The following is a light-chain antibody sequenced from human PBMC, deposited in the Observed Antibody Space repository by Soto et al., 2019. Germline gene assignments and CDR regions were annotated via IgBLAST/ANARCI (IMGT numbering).Light chain of an antibody. J-gene: IGLJ3*02. Sequence: QSALTQPASVSGSPGQSITISCTGTSSDVGGYNYVSWYQQHPGKAPKLMIYEVSNRPSGVSNRFSGSKSGNTASLTISGLQTEDEADYYCSVWDDSLSAWVFGGGTKLTVL. CDR3: SVWDDSLSAWV. CDR2: EVS. V-gene: IGLV2-14*01. CDR1: SSDVGGYNY.